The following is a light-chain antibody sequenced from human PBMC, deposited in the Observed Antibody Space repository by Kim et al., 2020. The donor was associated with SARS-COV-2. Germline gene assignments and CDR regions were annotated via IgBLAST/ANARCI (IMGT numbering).Light chain of an antibody. Sequence: EIVMTQSPATLSVSPGERATLTCRASQSVNTKLAWYQQKGGRPPRFLMYDASTRATGVPARFSGSGSGTDFTLTISSLQSEDFAVYYYRKYHDWGETFVEGTK. CDR1: QSVNTK. CDR2: DAS. V-gene: IGKV3D-15*01. CDR3: RKYHDWGET. J-gene: IGKJ1*01.